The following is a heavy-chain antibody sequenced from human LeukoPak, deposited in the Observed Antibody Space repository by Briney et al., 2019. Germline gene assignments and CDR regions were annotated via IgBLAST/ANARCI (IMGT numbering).Heavy chain of an antibody. V-gene: IGHV1-18*01. D-gene: IGHD2-21*02. Sequence: ASVKVSCKASGYTFTSYGISWVRQAPGQGLEWMGWISAYNGNTNYAQKLQGRVTMTTDTSTSTAYMELSSLRSEDTAVYYCARGGPYCGGDCYSDAFDIWGQGTMVTVSS. CDR3: ARGGPYCGGDCYSDAFDI. CDR1: GYTFTSYG. CDR2: ISAYNGNT. J-gene: IGHJ3*02.